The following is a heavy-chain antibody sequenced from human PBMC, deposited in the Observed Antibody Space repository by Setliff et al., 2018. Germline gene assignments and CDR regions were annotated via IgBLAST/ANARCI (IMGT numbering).Heavy chain of an antibody. CDR1: GYPFTNYG. CDR2: ISGNNGDT. V-gene: IGHV1-18*01. D-gene: IGHD3-10*01. Sequence: ASVKVSCKTSGYPFTNYGLSWVRQAPGQGLEWMGWISGNNGDTKLAQKFQGRVTITTDESTSTAYMELSSLRPEDTAVYYCARAGLLWFGDKTYYYYGMDVWGQGTTVTVSS. J-gene: IGHJ6*02. CDR3: ARAGLLWFGDKTYYYYGMDV.